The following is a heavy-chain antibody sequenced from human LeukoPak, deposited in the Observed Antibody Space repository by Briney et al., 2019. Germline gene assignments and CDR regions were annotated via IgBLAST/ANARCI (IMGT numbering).Heavy chain of an antibody. Sequence: GESLKISCKISGYKLTNNWIGWVRQVPGKGLEWMGLIYPGYSDGKYSPSFQGQVTLSVDASISTAYLHLSGLRASDTAIYYCARIRDFNDAFDIWGQGTMVTVSS. V-gene: IGHV5-51*01. CDR3: ARIRDFNDAFDI. CDR1: GYKLTNNW. D-gene: IGHD5-24*01. J-gene: IGHJ3*02. CDR2: IYPGYSDG.